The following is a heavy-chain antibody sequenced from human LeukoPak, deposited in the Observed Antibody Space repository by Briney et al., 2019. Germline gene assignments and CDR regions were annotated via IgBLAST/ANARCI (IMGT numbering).Heavy chain of an antibody. V-gene: IGHV1-18*01. Sequence: GASVKVSCKASVYTFTSYGISWVRQAPGQGLEGMGWISAYNGNTNYAQKLQGRVTMTTDTSTSTAYMELRRLRSDAPAVYYCARDTLGYCSSTSCPVFDYWGQGTLVTVSS. CDR1: VYTFTSYG. CDR3: ARDTLGYCSSTSCPVFDY. D-gene: IGHD2-2*01. J-gene: IGHJ4*02. CDR2: ISAYNGNT.